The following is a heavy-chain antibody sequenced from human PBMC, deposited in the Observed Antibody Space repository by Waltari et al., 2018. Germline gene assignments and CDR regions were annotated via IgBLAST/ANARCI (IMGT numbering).Heavy chain of an antibody. CDR3: ARGPYSSSLYYYYGMDV. J-gene: IGHJ6*02. D-gene: IGHD6-6*01. Sequence: QVQLVQSGAEVKKPGASVKVSCKASGYTFTSYAMHWVRQAPGQRLEWMGWINACNGNTKYSQKFQGRVTITRDTSASTAYMELSSLRSEDTAVYYCARGPYSSSLYYYYGMDVWGQGTTVIVSS. V-gene: IGHV1-3*01. CDR1: GYTFTSYA. CDR2: INACNGNT.